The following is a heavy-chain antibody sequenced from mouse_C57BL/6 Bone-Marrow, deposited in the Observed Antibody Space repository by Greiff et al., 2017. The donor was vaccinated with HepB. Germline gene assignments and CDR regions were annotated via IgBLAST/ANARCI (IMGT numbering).Heavy chain of an antibody. CDR1: GYSITSDY. D-gene: IGHD1-1*02. CDR2: ISYSGST. V-gene: IGHV3-8*01. J-gene: IGHJ3*01. CDR3: ARNGQPGSWFAY. Sequence: EVQLQQSGPGLAKPSQTLSLTCSVTGYSITSDYWNWIRQFPGNKLEYMGYISYSGSTYYNPSIKSRISITRDTSKNHYYLQLNSVTTEDTATYYCARNGQPGSWFAYWGQGTLVTVSA.